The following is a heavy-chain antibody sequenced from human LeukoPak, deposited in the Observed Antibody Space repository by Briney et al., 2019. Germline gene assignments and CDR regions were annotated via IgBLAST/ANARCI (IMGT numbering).Heavy chain of an antibody. Sequence: GGSLRLSCAASGFIFSSYAMGWVRQAPGKGLEWVSAISGIGDTTHYADSVKGRFTISRDNSKDTLFLQIDSLRGEDTAVYYCAKRVVVGATSPYSDFQHWGQGTLVTVSS. CDR2: ISGIGDTT. J-gene: IGHJ1*01. D-gene: IGHD1-26*01. V-gene: IGHV3-23*01. CDR1: GFIFSSYA. CDR3: AKRVVVGATSPYSDFQH.